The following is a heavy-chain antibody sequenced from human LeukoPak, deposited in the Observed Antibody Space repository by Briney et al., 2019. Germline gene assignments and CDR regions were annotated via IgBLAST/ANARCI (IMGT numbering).Heavy chain of an antibody. Sequence: GGSLRLSCAASGFTLSNYYMTWIRQAPGKGLEWVAVIWYDGSNKYYADSVKGRFTISRDNSKNTLYLQMNSLRAEDTAVYYCAKEINYYDSSGYPYHWGQGTLVTVSS. J-gene: IGHJ5*02. V-gene: IGHV3-33*06. CDR3: AKEINYYDSSGYPYH. CDR2: IWYDGSNK. CDR1: GFTLSNYY. D-gene: IGHD3-22*01.